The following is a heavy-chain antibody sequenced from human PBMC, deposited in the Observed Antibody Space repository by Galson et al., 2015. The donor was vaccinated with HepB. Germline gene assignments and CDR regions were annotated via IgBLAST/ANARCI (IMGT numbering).Heavy chain of an antibody. CDR2: IKQDGSEK. CDR3: ASGSQGYCSGGSCYSDPKIDAFDI. Sequence: SLRLSCAASGFTFSSYWMSWVRQAPGKGLEWVANIKQDGSEKYYVDSVKGRFTISRDNAKNSLYLQMNSLRAEDTAVYYCASGSQGYCSGGSCYSDPKIDAFDIWGQGTMVTVSS. V-gene: IGHV3-7*03. D-gene: IGHD2-15*01. J-gene: IGHJ3*02. CDR1: GFTFSSYW.